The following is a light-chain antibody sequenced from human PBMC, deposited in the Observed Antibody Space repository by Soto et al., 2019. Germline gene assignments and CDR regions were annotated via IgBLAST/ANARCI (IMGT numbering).Light chain of an antibody. CDR3: QQYGSSPWT. CDR2: GAS. CDR1: QSVSNNY. Sequence: EIVLTQSPGTLSLSPGERATLSCRASQSVSNNYLAWYQQKPGQAPRLLIHGASTRASGIPPRFSGSGSGTDFTLTISRLEPEDFAVYYCQQYGSSPWTFGQGTKVDIK. J-gene: IGKJ1*01. V-gene: IGKV3-20*01.